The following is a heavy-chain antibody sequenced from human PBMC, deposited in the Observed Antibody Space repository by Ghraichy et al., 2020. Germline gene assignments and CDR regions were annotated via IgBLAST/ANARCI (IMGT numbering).Heavy chain of an antibody. CDR2: ISSNGGST. D-gene: IGHD2-21*01. V-gene: IGHV3-64*01. CDR3: ARYCGGDCPRPRGAFDI. Sequence: GGSLRLSCAASGFTFSSYAMHWVRQAPGKGLEYVSAISSNGGSTYYANSVKGRFTISRDNSKNTLYLQMGSLRAEDMAVYYCARYCGGDCPRPRGAFDIWGQGTMVTVSS. J-gene: IGHJ3*02. CDR1: GFTFSSYA.